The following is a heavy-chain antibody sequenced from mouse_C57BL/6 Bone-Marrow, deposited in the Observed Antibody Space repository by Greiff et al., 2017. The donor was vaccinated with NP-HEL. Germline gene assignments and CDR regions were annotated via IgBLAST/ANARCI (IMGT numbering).Heavy chain of an antibody. D-gene: IGHD1-1*01. Sequence: VQLQQSGPVLVKPGASVKMSCKASGYTFTDYYMNWVKQSHGKSLEWIGVINPYNGGTSYNQKFKGKATLTVDKSSSTAYIELNSLTSEDSAVYYCASDYYGSSYWYFDVWGTGTTVTVSS. J-gene: IGHJ1*03. CDR3: ASDYYGSSYWYFDV. CDR2: INPYNGGT. CDR1: GYTFTDYY. V-gene: IGHV1-19*01.